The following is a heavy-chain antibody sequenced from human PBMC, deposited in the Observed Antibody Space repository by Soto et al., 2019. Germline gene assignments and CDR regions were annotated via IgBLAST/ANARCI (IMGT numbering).Heavy chain of an antibody. Sequence: SQTLSLTCAISGDSVSSNSAAWNWIRQSPSRGLEWLGRTYYRSKWYNDYAVSVKSRITINPDTSKNQFSLQLNTVTPEDTDVYYCARDSIAAAGTYEAFDIWGQGTMVTVSS. CDR2: TYYRSKWYN. CDR1: GDSVSSNSAA. D-gene: IGHD6-13*01. V-gene: IGHV6-1*01. CDR3: ARDSIAAAGTYEAFDI. J-gene: IGHJ3*02.